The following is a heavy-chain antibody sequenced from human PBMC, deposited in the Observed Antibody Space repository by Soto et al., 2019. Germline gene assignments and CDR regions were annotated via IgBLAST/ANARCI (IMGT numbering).Heavy chain of an antibody. CDR2: INHSGST. D-gene: IGHD3-3*01. J-gene: IGHJ6*02. CDR1: GGSFSGYY. CDR3: ARVKQGITIFGVVYYYGMDV. Sequence: SETLSLTCAVYGGSFSGYYWSWIRQPPGKGLEWIGEINHSGSTNYNPSLKSRVTISVDTSKNQFSLKLSSVTAADTAVYYCARVKQGITIFGVVYYYGMDVRGQGTTVTVS. V-gene: IGHV4-34*01.